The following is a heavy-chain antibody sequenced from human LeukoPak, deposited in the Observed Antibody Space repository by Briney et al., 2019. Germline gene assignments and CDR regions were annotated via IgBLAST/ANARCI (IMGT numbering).Heavy chain of an antibody. CDR2: ISWNSGSI. D-gene: IGHD3-10*01. J-gene: IGHJ3*02. Sequence: SLRLSCAASGFTFDDYAMHWVRQAPGKGLEWVSGISWNSGSIGYADSVKGRFTISRDNAKNSLYLQMNSLRAEDTALYYCAKGHPGGDAFDIWGQGTMVTVSS. CDR3: AKGHPGGDAFDI. V-gene: IGHV3-9*01. CDR1: GFTFDDYA.